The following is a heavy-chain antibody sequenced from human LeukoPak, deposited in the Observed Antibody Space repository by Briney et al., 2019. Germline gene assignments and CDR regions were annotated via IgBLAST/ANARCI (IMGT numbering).Heavy chain of an antibody. CDR1: GGSISSYY. V-gene: IGHV4-59*01. Sequence: PSETLSLTCTVSGGSISSYYWSWIRQPPGKGLEWIGYIYYSGSTNYNPSLKSRVTISVDTSKNQFSLKLSSVTAADTAVYYCARVPLGYCSGGSCYWFDPWGQGTLVTVSS. CDR2: IYYSGST. D-gene: IGHD2-15*01. J-gene: IGHJ5*02. CDR3: ARVPLGYCSGGSCYWFDP.